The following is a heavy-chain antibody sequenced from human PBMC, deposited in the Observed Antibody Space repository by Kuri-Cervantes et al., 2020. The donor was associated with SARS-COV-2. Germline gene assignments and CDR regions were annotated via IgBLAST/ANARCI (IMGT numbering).Heavy chain of an antibody. CDR3: ARASVRGIIITYHSYGVDV. D-gene: IGHD3-10*01. J-gene: IGHJ6*02. V-gene: IGHV1-2*04. CDR1: GYTFTGYY. CDR2: INPNSGGT. Sequence: ASVKVSCKASGYTFTGYYMHWVRQAPGQGLEWMGWINPNSGGTNYAQKFQGWVTMTRGTSISTAYMELSRLRSDDTAVYYCARASVRGIIITYHSYGVDVWGQGTTVTVSS.